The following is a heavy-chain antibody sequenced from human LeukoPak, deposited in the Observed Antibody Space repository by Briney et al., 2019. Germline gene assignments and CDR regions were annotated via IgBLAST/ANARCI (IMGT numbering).Heavy chain of an antibody. CDR2: IYSAGRT. V-gene: IGHV3-66*01. Sequence: GGSLRLSCAASGFTVSSTYMSWVRQAPGKGPEWVSLIYSAGRTYYADSVKGRFSISRDTSKNTLSFQMNSLRVEDTAVYYCARGVGFFDSWGQGTLVTVSS. CDR1: GFTVSSTY. J-gene: IGHJ4*02. CDR3: ARGVGFFDS. D-gene: IGHD1-26*01.